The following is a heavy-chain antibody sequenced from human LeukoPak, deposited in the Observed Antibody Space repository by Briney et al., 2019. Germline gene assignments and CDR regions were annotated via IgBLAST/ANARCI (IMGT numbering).Heavy chain of an antibody. CDR2: IKQGGSEK. V-gene: IGHV3-7*04. CDR3: ARGPSNYYMDV. Sequence: GGSLRLSCAASGFTFSSYWMSWVRQAPGKGLEWVANIKQGGSEKYYVDSVKGRFTISRDNAKNSLYLQMNSLRAEDTAVYYCARGPSNYYMDVWGKGTTVTVSS. J-gene: IGHJ6*03. CDR1: GFTFSSYW.